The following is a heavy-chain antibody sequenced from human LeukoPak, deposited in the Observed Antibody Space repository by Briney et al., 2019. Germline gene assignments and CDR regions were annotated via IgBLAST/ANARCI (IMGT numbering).Heavy chain of an antibody. CDR3: ARRYCSSTSCPLGDDAFDI. CDR2: INPNSGGT. Sequence: ASVKVSCKASGYTFTGYYMHWVRQAPGQGLEWMGWINPNSGGTNYAQKFQGRVTMTRDTSISTAYMELSRLRSDDTAVYYCARRYCSSTSCPLGDDAFDIWGQGTMVTDSS. D-gene: IGHD2-2*01. CDR1: GYTFTGYY. J-gene: IGHJ3*02. V-gene: IGHV1-2*02.